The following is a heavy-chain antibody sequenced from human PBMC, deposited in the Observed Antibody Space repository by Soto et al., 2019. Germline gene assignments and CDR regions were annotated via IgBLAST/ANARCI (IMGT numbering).Heavy chain of an antibody. Sequence: SVKVSCKASGGTFSSYAISWVGQAPGQGLEWVGGIIPIFGTANYAQKFQGRVTITADESTSTAYMELSSLRSEDTAVYYCARDANHDFMAGFLYYGMDVWGQGTTVTVSS. V-gene: IGHV1-69*13. CDR3: ARDANHDFMAGFLYYGMDV. CDR2: IIPIFGTA. CDR1: GGTFSSYA. D-gene: IGHD2-21*02. J-gene: IGHJ6*02.